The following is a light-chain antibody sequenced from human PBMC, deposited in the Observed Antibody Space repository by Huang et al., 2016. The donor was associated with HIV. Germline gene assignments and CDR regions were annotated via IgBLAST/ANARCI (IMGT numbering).Light chain of an antibody. CDR2: GAS. CDR3: QHYNNWPLFT. J-gene: IGKJ3*01. CDR1: QSVRSN. V-gene: IGKV3-15*01. Sequence: IIMIQSPATLSVSPGDRATLSCSTSQSVRSNLAWFQQKAGQAPSLLIFGASTRATGVPGRVSSSGYGTEFTLTISNVQSEDFAVYYCQHYNNWPLFTFGPGTKVDIK.